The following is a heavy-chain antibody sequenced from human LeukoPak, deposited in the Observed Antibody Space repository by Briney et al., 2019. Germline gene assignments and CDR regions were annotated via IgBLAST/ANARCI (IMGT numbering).Heavy chain of an antibody. CDR2: IYRCDSDT. CDR1: GYTFSSYW. Sequence: GESLKLSCKRSGYTFSSYWLAGVRHMPGKGLEWMGIIYRCDSDTRYSPSFEGQVTISADKTISTAYLQWNSLKASDTATYYCARYSPDVVVAPSAQFDYWGQGTLVTVSS. J-gene: IGHJ4*02. CDR3: ARYSPDVVVAPSAQFDY. V-gene: IGHV5-51*01. D-gene: IGHD2-2*01.